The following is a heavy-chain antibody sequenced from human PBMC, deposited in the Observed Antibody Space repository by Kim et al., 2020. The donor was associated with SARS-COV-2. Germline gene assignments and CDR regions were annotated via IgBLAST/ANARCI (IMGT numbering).Heavy chain of an antibody. CDR2: INHSGST. V-gene: IGHV4-34*01. D-gene: IGHD6-19*01. Sequence: SETLSLTCAVYGGSFSGYYWSWIRQPPGKGLEWIGEINHSGSTNYNPSLKSRVTISVDTSKNQFSLKLSSVTAADTAVYYCARLPLSRSSGWYPHHYYYYGMDVWGQGTTVTVSS. CDR1: GGSFSGYY. J-gene: IGHJ6*02. CDR3: ARLPLSRSSGWYPHHYYYYGMDV.